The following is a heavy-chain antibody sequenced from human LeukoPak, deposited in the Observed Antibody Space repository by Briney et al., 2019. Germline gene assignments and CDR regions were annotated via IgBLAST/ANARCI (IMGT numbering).Heavy chain of an antibody. V-gene: IGHV1-8*01. CDR1: GYTFTSYD. Sequence: ASVKVSCKASGYTFTSYDINWVRQATGQGLEWMGWMNPNSGNTGYAQKFQGRVTMTRNTSISTAYMELSSLRFEDTAVYYCARGRLGGSYLGTSFDYWGQGTLVTVSS. CDR3: ARGRLGGSYLGTSFDY. J-gene: IGHJ4*02. D-gene: IGHD2-15*01. CDR2: MNPNSGNT.